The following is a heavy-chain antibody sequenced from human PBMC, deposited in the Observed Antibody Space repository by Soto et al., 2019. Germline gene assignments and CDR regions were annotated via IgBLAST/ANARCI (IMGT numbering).Heavy chain of an antibody. Sequence: QVQLVQSGAEVKKPGASVKVSCKASGYTFASYGINWVRQAPGQGLEWLGWISPYDGYTHYAQILQGRVSMTTDTSTKTAYMELRSLRSDDTAMYYCARGGYYDSSGARNYYFYGMNVWGHGTTVTVSS. J-gene: IGHJ6*02. CDR1: GYTFASYG. CDR3: ARGGYYDSSGARNYYFYGMNV. CDR2: ISPYDGYT. D-gene: IGHD3-22*01. V-gene: IGHV1-18*01.